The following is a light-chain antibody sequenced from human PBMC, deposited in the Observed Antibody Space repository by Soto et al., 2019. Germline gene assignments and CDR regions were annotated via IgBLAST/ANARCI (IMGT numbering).Light chain of an antibody. Sequence: QSVLTQPPSVSGAPGQRVTISCTGSSSNIGAGYDVHWYQQLPGAAPKLLIYGNDKRPSGVPARFSGFKSGTSASLAITGLQAEDEADYYCQSYASTLSGSELFGGGTQLTV. V-gene: IGLV1-40*01. CDR3: QSYASTLSGSEL. CDR2: GND. CDR1: SSNIGAGYD. J-gene: IGLJ2*01.